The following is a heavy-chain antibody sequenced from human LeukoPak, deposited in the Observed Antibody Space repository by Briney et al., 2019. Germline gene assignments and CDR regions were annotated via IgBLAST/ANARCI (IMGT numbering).Heavy chain of an antibody. J-gene: IGHJ4*02. Sequence: PSETLSLTCTASGGSISSGDYYWSWIRQHPGKGLEWIGYIYYSGSTYYNPSLKSRVTISVDTSKNQFSLRLSSVTAADTAVYYCARNTAYSGSYWGAALPVYFDSWGQGTLVTVSS. CDR2: IYYSGST. CDR3: ARNTAYSGSYWGAALPVYFDS. CDR1: GGSISSGDYY. D-gene: IGHD1-26*01. V-gene: IGHV4-31*03.